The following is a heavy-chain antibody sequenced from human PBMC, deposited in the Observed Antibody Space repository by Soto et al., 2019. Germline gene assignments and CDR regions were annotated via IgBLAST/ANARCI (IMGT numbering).Heavy chain of an antibody. CDR2: ISYDGSNK. V-gene: IGHV3-30*18. CDR3: AKDRGWSSADLDY. D-gene: IGHD6-19*01. CDR1: GFTFSSFG. Sequence: VGSLRLSCAASGFTFSSFGMHWVRQAPGKGLEWVALISYDGSNKYYADSVKGRFTISRDKSKNTLYLQMNSLRAEDTAVYYCAKDRGWSSADLDYWGQGTLVTVSS. J-gene: IGHJ4*02.